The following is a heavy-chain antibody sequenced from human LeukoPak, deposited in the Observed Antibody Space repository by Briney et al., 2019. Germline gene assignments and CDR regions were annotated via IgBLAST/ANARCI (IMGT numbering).Heavy chain of an antibody. CDR1: GFTFSSYD. Sequence: GGSLRLSCAASGFTFSSYDMHWVRQITGKGLEWVSAIGTTGDTYYSGSVKGRFTISRENAKNSLYLQMNSLRAGDTAVYYCARAIAMVRGVNYFDYWGQGALVTVSS. J-gene: IGHJ4*02. CDR3: ARAIAMVRGVNYFDY. D-gene: IGHD3-10*01. CDR2: IGTTGDT. V-gene: IGHV3-13*01.